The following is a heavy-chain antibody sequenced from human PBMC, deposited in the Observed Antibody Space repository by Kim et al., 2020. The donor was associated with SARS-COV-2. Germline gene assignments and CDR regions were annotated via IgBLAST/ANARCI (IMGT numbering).Heavy chain of an antibody. CDR1: GFTFSRYW. D-gene: IGHD6-6*01. CDR2: ISSDGSTT. CDR3: QGRSILARTGVDY. Sequence: GGSLRLSCAASGFTFSRYWMQWVRQAPGKGLVWVSRISSDGSTTDYADSVKGRFTISRDNAKNTLYLQMNSLRAEDTAVYYCQGRSILARTGVDYWGQGT. V-gene: IGHV3-74*01. J-gene: IGHJ4*02.